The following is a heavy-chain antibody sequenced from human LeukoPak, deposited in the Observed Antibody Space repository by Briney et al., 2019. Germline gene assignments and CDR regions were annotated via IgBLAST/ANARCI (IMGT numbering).Heavy chain of an antibody. J-gene: IGHJ4*02. CDR3: ARSNGKYQLPINY. CDR1: GGSISSGDYY. D-gene: IGHD2-2*01. CDR2: IYYSGST. V-gene: IGHV4-30-4*08. Sequence: SETLSLTCTVSGGSISSGDYYWSWIRQPPGKGLEWIGYIYYSGSTYYNPSLKSRVTISVDTSKNQFSLKLSSVTAADTAAYYCARSNGKYQLPINYWGQGTLVTVSS.